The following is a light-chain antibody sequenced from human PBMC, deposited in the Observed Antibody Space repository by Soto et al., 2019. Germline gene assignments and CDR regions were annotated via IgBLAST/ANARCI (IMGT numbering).Light chain of an antibody. CDR1: QSIDTW. V-gene: IGKV1-5*03. Sequence: DIQMTQSPSILSASVGDRVTITCRASQSIDTWLAWHQQKPGKAPKLLISKASNLENGVPSRFSGSGSGTEFTLTISSLQPDDVATYYCQQYNSDRAFGQGTKVDIK. J-gene: IGKJ1*01. CDR3: QQYNSDRA. CDR2: KAS.